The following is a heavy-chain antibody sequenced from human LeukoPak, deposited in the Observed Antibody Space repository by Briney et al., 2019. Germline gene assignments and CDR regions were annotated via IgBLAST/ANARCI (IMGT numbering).Heavy chain of an antibody. D-gene: IGHD2-2*01. J-gene: IGHJ4*02. Sequence: PGGSLRLSCEASGFTFTTYSMTWVRQAPGKGLEWVSIISSGSSAIFSADALKGRFTISRDDAKNLLYLDMNSLRAEDTAVYYCAKVLGYCSSTSCPADYWGQGTLVTVSS. V-gene: IGHV3-21*01. CDR1: GFTFTTYS. CDR3: AKVLGYCSSTSCPADY. CDR2: ISSGSSAI.